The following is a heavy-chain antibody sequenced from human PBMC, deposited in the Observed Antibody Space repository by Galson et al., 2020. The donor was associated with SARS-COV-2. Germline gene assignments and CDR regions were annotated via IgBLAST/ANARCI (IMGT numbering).Heavy chain of an antibody. D-gene: IGHD2-2*01. CDR1: GGSISSGGYY. J-gene: IGHJ6*02. CDR3: ARVGREVVVVPAAMYYGMDV. V-gene: IGHV4-31*03. CDR2: IYYSGST. Sequence: ETSETLSLTCTVSGGSISSGGYYWSWIRQHPGKGLEWIGYIYYSGSTYYNPSLKSRVTISVDTSKNQFSLKLSSVTAADTAVYYCARVGREVVVVPAAMYYGMDVWGQGTTVTVSS.